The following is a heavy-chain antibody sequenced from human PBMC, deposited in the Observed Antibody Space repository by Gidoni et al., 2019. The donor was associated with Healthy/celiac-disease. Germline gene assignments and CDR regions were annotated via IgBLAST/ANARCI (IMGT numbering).Heavy chain of an antibody. V-gene: IGHV4-34*01. CDR2: INHSGST. CDR1: GGSFSGYY. J-gene: IGHJ4*02. CDR3: AIAGDHGGDYFDY. Sequence: QVQLQQWGAGLLKPSETLSLTCAVYGGSFSGYYWSWIRQPPGKGLEWIGEINHSGSTNYNPSLKSRVTISVDTSKNQFSLKLSSVTAADTAVYYCAIAGDHGGDYFDYWGQGTLVTVSS. D-gene: IGHD4-17*01.